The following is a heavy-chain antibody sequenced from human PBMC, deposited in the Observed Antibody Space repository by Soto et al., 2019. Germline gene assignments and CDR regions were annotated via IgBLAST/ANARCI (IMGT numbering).Heavy chain of an antibody. D-gene: IGHD3-3*01. Sequence: PGGSLRLSCAASGFTFDDYAMNWVRQAPGKGLEWVSGISWNSGSIGYADSVKGRFTISRDNAKNSLYLQMNSLRAEDTALYYCAKGRRYDFWSGYLAPLYYYYGMDVWGQGTTVTVSS. V-gene: IGHV3-9*01. CDR3: AKGRRYDFWSGYLAPLYYYYGMDV. CDR2: ISWNSGSI. CDR1: GFTFDDYA. J-gene: IGHJ6*02.